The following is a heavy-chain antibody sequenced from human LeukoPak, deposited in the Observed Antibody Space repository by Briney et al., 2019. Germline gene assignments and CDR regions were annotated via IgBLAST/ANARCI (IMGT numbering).Heavy chain of an antibody. CDR1: GFTFSSYW. D-gene: IGHD2-15*01. J-gene: IGHJ6*02. CDR2: INSDGSST. V-gene: IGHV3-74*01. Sequence: PGGSLRLSCAASGFTFSSYWMHWVRQAPGKGLVWVSRINSDGSSTSYADSVKGRFTISRDNAKNTLYLQMSSLRAEDTAVYYCARVSVATYYYYGMDVWGQGTTVTVSS. CDR3: ARVSVATYYYYGMDV.